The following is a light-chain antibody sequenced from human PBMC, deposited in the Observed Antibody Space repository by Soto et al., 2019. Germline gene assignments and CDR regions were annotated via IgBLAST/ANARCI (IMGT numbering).Light chain of an antibody. CDR3: KSRTTGVTYG. J-gene: IGLJ1*01. CDR2: EVR. V-gene: IGLV2-14*01. CDR1: SXDVGSFNY. Sequence: QSVLAQPVSVSGSPGQSITISCTGTSXDVGSFNYVSWYQQVPGKAPKLLIFEVRRRPSGVSNRFSGSKSGNTASLTISGLQAEDGADYYCKSRTTGVTYGFGTGTKVIIL.